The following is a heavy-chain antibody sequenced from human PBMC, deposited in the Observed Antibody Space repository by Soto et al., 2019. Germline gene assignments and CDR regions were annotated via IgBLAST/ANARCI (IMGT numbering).Heavy chain of an antibody. V-gene: IGHV4-59*08. CDR1: GGSISTYA. CDR3: ARRYGGALTYFDD. D-gene: IGHD3-10*01. J-gene: IGHJ4*02. CDR2: IFYNGIT. Sequence: PSETLSLTCTVSGGSISTYAWSWIRQPPGKGLEWIGYIFYNGITNYNPSLKSRVTISVDTSKNQFSLNLYSVTAADTAVYYCARRYGGALTYFDDWGQGTRVTVSS.